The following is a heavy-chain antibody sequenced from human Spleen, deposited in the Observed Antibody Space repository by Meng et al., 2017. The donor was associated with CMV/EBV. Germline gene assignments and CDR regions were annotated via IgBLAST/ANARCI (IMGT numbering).Heavy chain of an antibody. V-gene: IGHV3-74*01. J-gene: IGHJ4*02. Sequence: SCAASGFTFSGAWMSWVRQAPGKGLVWVSRINSDGSSTSYADSVKGRFTISRDNAKNTLYLQMNSLRAEDTAVYYCATGGGYDFFDYWGQGTLVTVSS. CDR2: INSDGSST. CDR1: GFTFSGAW. D-gene: IGHD5-12*01. CDR3: ATGGGYDFFDY.